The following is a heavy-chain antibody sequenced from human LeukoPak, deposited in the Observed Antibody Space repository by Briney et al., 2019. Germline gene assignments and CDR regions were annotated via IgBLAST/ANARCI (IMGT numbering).Heavy chain of an antibody. CDR3: ARVISGVVTGSLQYYYYMDV. V-gene: IGHV4-4*07. Sequence: PSETLSLTCTVSSGSISSFFWTWIRQPAEKGLEWIGHIYTSGSTSTNYNPSLKSRVTMSADTSKNQLSLKLSSVTVADTAVYFCARVISGVVTGSLQYYYYMDVWGKGTTVTVSS. D-gene: IGHD3-3*01. CDR1: SGSISSFF. J-gene: IGHJ6*03. CDR2: IYTSGSTST.